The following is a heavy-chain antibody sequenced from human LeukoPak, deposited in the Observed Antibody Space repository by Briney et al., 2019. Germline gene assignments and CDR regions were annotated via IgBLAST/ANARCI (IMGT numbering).Heavy chain of an antibody. D-gene: IGHD5-12*01. CDR2: IIPIFGTA. J-gene: IGHJ5*02. V-gene: IGHV1-69*06. CDR1: GGTFSSYA. CDR3: ARDCGYGRMYNWFDP. Sequence: SVKVSCKASGGTFSSYAISWVRQAPGQGLEWMGGIIPIFGTANYAQKFQGRVTITADKSTSTAYMELSSLRSEDTAVYYCARDCGYGRMYNWFDPWGQGTLVTVSS.